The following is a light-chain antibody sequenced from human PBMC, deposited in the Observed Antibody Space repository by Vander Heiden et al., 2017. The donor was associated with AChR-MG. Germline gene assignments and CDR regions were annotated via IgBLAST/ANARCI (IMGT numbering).Light chain of an antibody. J-gene: IGLJ2*01. CDR3: QVWDTNTAI. Sequence: SYELTQPPSVSVSPGQTASISCPGDELGNKYACWYQQRPGQSPVLVVYQDNKRPSGIPERFSGSNLGDRVTLTIRGTQAMDEADYYCQVWDTNTAIFGGGTKLTVL. CDR2: QDN. CDR1: ELGNKY. V-gene: IGLV3-1*01.